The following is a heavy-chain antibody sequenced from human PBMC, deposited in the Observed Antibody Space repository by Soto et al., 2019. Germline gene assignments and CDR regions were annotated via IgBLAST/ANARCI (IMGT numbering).Heavy chain of an antibody. CDR2: INAGNGNT. D-gene: IGHD1-1*01. CDR1: GYTFTSYA. Sequence: GDSVKVSCKASGYTFTSYAMHWVRQAPGQRLEWMGWINAGNGNTKYSQKFQGRVTITRDTSASTAYMELSSLRSEDTAVYYCARAFAGTTWRDAFDIWGQGTMVTVSS. J-gene: IGHJ3*02. V-gene: IGHV1-3*01. CDR3: ARAFAGTTWRDAFDI.